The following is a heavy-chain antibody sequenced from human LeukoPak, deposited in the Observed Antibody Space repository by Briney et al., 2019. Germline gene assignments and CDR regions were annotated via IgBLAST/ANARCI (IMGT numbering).Heavy chain of an antibody. J-gene: IGHJ4*02. CDR1: GDTFTGYS. Sequence: ASVKVSGKAAGDTFTGYSMHRVRQAPGQGLEWMGRINPNSGGTNYAQKFQRRVTMTRDMSISTAYMEMSRMRSDDTAVYDCASIILTASDWGQGTLVTVSS. D-gene: IGHD3-9*01. V-gene: IGHV1-2*06. CDR2: INPNSGGT. CDR3: ASIILTASD.